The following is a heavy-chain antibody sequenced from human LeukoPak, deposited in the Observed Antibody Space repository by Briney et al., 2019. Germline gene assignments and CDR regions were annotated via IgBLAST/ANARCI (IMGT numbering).Heavy chain of an antibody. D-gene: IGHD3-22*01. CDR3: VRGIDTTGYSNY. J-gene: IGHJ4*02. CDR2: IDTNTGSP. Sequence: ASVKVSCKASGYTFTTYPINWVRQAPGQGLEWMGGIDTNTGSPTYAQGLTGRFVFSLDTSVSTAFLQINSLKAEDTALYYCVRGIDTTGYSNYWGQGTLVTVSS. CDR1: GYTFTTYP. V-gene: IGHV7-4-1*02.